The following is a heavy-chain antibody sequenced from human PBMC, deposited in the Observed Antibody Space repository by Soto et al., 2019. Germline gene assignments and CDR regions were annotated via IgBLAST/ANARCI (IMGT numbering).Heavy chain of an antibody. CDR3: ARGASGSNSPFDY. CDR1: GFTFSSYW. CDR2: IKTDGSST. Sequence: EVQLVESGGGLVQPGGSLRLSCAASGFTFSSYWMHWVRQAPGKGLVWVSRIKTDGSSTTYADSMKGRFSISRDNAKNTLYLQMNSLRAEDTAVYYCARGASGSNSPFDYWGQGTLVTVSS. V-gene: IGHV3-74*01. D-gene: IGHD3-10*01. J-gene: IGHJ4*02.